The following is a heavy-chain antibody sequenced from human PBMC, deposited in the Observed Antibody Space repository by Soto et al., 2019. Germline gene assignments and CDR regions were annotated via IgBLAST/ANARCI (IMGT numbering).Heavy chain of an antibody. CDR3: ARDQPGYSYGYGLGY. V-gene: IGHV3-21*01. CDR1: GFTFSSHS. Sequence: EVQLVESGGGLVKPGGSLRLSCAASGFTFSSHSMNWVRQAPGKGLEWVSSISSSSSYIYYADSVKGRFTISRDNAKNSLYLQMNSLRAEDTAVYYCARDQPGYSYGYGLGYWGQGTLVTVSS. CDR2: ISSSSSYI. D-gene: IGHD5-18*01. J-gene: IGHJ4*02.